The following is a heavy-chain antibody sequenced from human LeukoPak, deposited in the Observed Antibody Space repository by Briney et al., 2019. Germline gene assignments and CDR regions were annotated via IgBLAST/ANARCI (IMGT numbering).Heavy chain of an antibody. CDR1: GGTFSSYA. D-gene: IGHD3-22*01. J-gene: IGHJ3*02. CDR2: IIPIFGTA. V-gene: IGHV1-69*01. Sequence: SVKVSCKASGGTFSSYAISWVRQAPGQGREWMGGIIPIFGTANYAQKFQGRVTITADESTSTAYMELSSLRSEDTAVYYCARRDSPARAFDIWGQGTVVTVSS. CDR3: ARRDSPARAFDI.